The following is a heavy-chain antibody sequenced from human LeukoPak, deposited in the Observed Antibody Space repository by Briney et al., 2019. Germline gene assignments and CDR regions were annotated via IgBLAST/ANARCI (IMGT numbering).Heavy chain of an antibody. J-gene: IGHJ6*02. V-gene: IGHV1-18*01. CDR3: ARDGFLELACYYYGMDV. D-gene: IGHD3-3*01. CDR1: GYTFTSYG. Sequence: ASVKVSCKASGYTFTSYGISWVRQAPGQGIEWMGWISAYNGNTNYAQKLQGRVTMTTDTSTSTAYMELRSLRSDDTAVYYCARDGFLELACYYYGMDVWGQGTTVTVSS. CDR2: ISAYNGNT.